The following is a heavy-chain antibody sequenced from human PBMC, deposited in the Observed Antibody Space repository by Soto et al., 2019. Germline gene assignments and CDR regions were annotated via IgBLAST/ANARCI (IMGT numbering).Heavy chain of an antibody. CDR1: GFTFSSFG. J-gene: IGHJ6*02. V-gene: IGHV3-33*01. D-gene: IGHD3-3*01. Sequence: QVQVVESGGGVVQPGRSLRRSCAASGFTFSSFGMHWVRQAPGKGLEWVSLIWYDGSKKSYGDSVKGRFTISRDNSRNTVYLQMNSLRADDTAVYYCARDASYYSLWSGYYPSRNGMDVWGPGTTVTVSS. CDR2: IWYDGSKK. CDR3: ARDASYYSLWSGYYPSRNGMDV.